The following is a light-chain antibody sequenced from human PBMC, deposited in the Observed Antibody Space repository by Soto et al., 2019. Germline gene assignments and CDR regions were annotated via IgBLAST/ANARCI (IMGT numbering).Light chain of an antibody. J-gene: IGLJ1*01. V-gene: IGLV2-23*01. CDR3: CSYAGSRTYV. Sequence: ALTQPASVSGPLGQSIVISCTGSSSDIGSYDLVSWYQQYPGKAPKVVIFEGTKRPSGVSNRFSGSKSGNTASLTISGLQTEDEADYYCCSYAGSRTYVFGAGTKVTVL. CDR2: EGT. CDR1: SSDIGSYDL.